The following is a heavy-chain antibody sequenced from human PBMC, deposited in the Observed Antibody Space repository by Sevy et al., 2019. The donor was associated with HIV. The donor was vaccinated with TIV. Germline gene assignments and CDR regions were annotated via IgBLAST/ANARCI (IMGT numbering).Heavy chain of an antibody. CDR1: GGTFSSYA. V-gene: IGHV1-69*13. D-gene: IGHD6-13*01. CDR3: ARYKVRAAAGRESDAFDI. CDR2: IIPIFGTA. Sequence: ASVKVSCKASGGTFSSYAISWVRQAPGQGLEWMGGIIPIFGTANYAQKFQGRVTITAEESTSTAYMELSSLRSEDTAVDYCARYKVRAAAGRESDAFDIWGQGTMVTVSS. J-gene: IGHJ3*02.